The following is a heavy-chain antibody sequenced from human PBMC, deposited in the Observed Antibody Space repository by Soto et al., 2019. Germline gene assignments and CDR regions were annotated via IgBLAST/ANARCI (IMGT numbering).Heavy chain of an antibody. CDR3: ARGSSSGMYYYYYGMDV. CDR1: GYTFTSYG. Sequence: ASVKVSCKASGYTFTSYGISWVRQAPGQGLEWMGWISAYNGNTNYAQNLQGRVTMTTDTSTSTAYMELRSLRSDDTAVYYCARGSSSGMYYYYYGMDVWGQGTTVTVSS. J-gene: IGHJ6*02. D-gene: IGHD6-6*01. V-gene: IGHV1-18*04. CDR2: ISAYNGNT.